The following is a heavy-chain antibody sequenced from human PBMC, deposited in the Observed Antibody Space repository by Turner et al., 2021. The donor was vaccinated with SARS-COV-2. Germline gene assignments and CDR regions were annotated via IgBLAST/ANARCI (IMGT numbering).Heavy chain of an antibody. D-gene: IGHD6-13*01. J-gene: IGHJ6*02. Sequence: EVQLVESGGGLVKPGGSLRLSCAASGFTLSSYSMNGVRQAPGKGLEWVSFISSSSSYIYYADSVKGRFTISRDNAKNSLYLQMNSLRAEDTAVYYCASIAAADPKYYHYYGMDVWGQGTTVTVSS. CDR3: ASIAAADPKYYHYYGMDV. V-gene: IGHV3-21*01. CDR1: GFTLSSYS. CDR2: ISSSSSYI.